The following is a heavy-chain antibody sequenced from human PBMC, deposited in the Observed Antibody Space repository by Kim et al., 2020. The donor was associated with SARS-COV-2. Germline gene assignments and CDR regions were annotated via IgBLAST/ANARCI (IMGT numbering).Heavy chain of an antibody. V-gene: IGHV7-4-1*02. Sequence: ASVKVSCKASGNTFSSYAMNWVRQTPGQGLEWMGWINTNTGNPTYAQGFTGRFVFSLDTSVSTTYLQITSLKSEDTAVYYCASSMTWGVISAFDLWGQGTMVTVSS. J-gene: IGHJ3*01. CDR2: INTNTGNP. D-gene: IGHD3-10*01. CDR3: ASSMTWGVISAFDL. CDR1: GNTFSSYA.